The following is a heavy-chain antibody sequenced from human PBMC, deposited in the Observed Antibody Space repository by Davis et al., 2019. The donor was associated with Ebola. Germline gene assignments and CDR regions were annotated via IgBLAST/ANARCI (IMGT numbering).Heavy chain of an antibody. D-gene: IGHD2-2*01. CDR3: AKVRSPSVVVVPAADYYYYGMDV. CDR2: ISCSGCST. CDR1: GFTFTSYA. J-gene: IGHJ6*02. V-gene: IGHV3-23*01. Sequence: GGSLRLSCAASGFTFTSYAMSWVRQAPGKGLAWVSAISCSGCSTYYADSVKGRFTISRDNSKNTLYLQMNSLRAEDTAVYYCAKVRSPSVVVVPAADYYYYGMDVWGQGTTVTVSS.